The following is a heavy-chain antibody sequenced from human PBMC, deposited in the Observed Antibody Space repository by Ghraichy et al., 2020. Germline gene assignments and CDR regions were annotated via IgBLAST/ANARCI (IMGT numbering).Heavy chain of an antibody. CDR3: AAPGSTNHDAFDI. J-gene: IGHJ3*02. CDR1: GGSISSGDYY. D-gene: IGHD2-2*01. Sequence: SETLSLTCTVSGGSISSGDYYWSWIRQPPGKGLEWIGYIYYSGSTYYNPSLKSRVTISVDTSKNQFSLKLSSVTAADTAVYYCAAPGSTNHDAFDIWGQGTMVTVSS. CDR2: IYYSGST. V-gene: IGHV4-30-4*08.